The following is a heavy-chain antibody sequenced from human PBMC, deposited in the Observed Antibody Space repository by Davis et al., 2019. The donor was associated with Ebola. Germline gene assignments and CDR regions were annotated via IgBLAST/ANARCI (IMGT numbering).Heavy chain of an antibody. J-gene: IGHJ4*02. CDR3: AKDSARYCSSTTCYAGFDY. V-gene: IGHV3-23*01. CDR2: ISGNDGGT. CDR1: GFTFSSYA. D-gene: IGHD2-2*01. Sequence: PGGSLRLSCAASGFTFSSYAMSWVRQAPGKGLEWVSTISGNDGGTYYADSVKGRFTISRDNFKNILYLQMSSLRAEDTAIYYCAKDSARYCSSTTCYAGFDYWGQGTLVTVSS.